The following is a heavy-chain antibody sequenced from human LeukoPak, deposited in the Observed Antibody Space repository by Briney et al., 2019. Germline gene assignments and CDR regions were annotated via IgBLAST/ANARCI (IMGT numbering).Heavy chain of an antibody. D-gene: IGHD1-26*01. V-gene: IGHV3-53*01. Sequence: QPGGSLRLSCAASGFTVSSNYMNWVRQAPGKGLEWVSVVDSDGNIYYANSVKGRFIISRDNSKNTVYLEMNTLRAEDTAVYYCAREYRFGGTKYGPFDIWGQGTKVTVSS. J-gene: IGHJ3*02. CDR1: GFTVSSNY. CDR2: VDSDGNI. CDR3: AREYRFGGTKYGPFDI.